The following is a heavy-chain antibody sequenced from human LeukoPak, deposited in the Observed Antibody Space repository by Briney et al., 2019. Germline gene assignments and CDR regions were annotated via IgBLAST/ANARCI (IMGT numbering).Heavy chain of an antibody. V-gene: IGHV4-34*01. J-gene: IGHJ6*02. CDR2: INHSGST. D-gene: IGHD2-2*02. Sequence: SETLSPTCAVYGGSFSGYYWSWIRQPPGKGLEWIGEINHSGSTNYSPSLKSRVTISVDMSKNQFFLKLSSVTAADTAVYYCARDDAALYNYYYGMDVWGQGTTVTVSS. CDR1: GGSFSGYY. CDR3: ARDDAALYNYYYGMDV.